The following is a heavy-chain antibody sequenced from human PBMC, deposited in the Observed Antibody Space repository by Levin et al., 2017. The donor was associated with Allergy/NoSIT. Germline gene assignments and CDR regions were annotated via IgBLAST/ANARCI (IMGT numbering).Heavy chain of an antibody. Sequence: GGSLRLSCAASGFTFSSYAMSWVRQAPGKGLEWVSAISGSGGSTYYADSVKGRFTISRDNSKNTLYLQMNSLRAEDTAVYYCAKDGGYYDFWSGYWDYWGQGTLITVSS. J-gene: IGHJ4*02. CDR3: AKDGGYYDFWSGYWDY. D-gene: IGHD3-3*01. CDR1: GFTFSSYA. V-gene: IGHV3-23*01. CDR2: ISGSGGST.